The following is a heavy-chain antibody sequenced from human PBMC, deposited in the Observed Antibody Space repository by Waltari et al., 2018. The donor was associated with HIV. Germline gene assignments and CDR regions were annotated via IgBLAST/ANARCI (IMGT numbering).Heavy chain of an antibody. CDR2: ISYDETNE. V-gene: IGHV3-30*03. CDR1: AFSFRNYA. J-gene: IGHJ4*02. D-gene: IGHD3-10*01. Sequence: QVQLVESGGGVAQPGRSLRLSCAAAAFSFRNYAMHWVRQAPGKGLEWLTLISYDETNEYYTDSVRGRFTISRDNSKNMLYLQMNNLRPEDTAIYYCVVSSFDYWGQGTLVTVSS. CDR3: VVSSFDY.